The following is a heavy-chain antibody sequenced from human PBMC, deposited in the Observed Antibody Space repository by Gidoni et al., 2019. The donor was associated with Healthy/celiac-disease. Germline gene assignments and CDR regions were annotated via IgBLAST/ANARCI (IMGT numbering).Heavy chain of an antibody. CDR3: ARDVSSWYRGGFDY. D-gene: IGHD6-13*01. CDR1: GGTLSSYA. CDR2: IIPIFGTA. V-gene: IGHV1-69*06. Sequence: QVQLVQSGAEVKKHGYSVKVSCKASGGTLSSYASSWVRQAPGQGLEWMGGIIPIFGTANYAQKFQGRVTITADKSTSTAYMELSSLRSEDTAVYYCARDVSSWYRGGFDYWGQGTLVTVSS. J-gene: IGHJ4*02.